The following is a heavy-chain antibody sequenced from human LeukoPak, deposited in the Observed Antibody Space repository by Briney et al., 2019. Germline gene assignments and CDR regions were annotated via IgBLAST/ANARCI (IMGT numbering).Heavy chain of an antibody. V-gene: IGHV3-48*03. D-gene: IGHD3-3*01. CDR1: GFTFSSYE. CDR3: ARANSDDFWSGPLWVYYYYYYMDV. Sequence: GGSLRLSCAASGFTFSSYEMNWVRQAPGKGLEWVSYISSSGSTIYYADSVKGRFTISRDNAKNSLYLQMNSLRAEDTAVYYCARANSDDFWSGPLWVYYYYYYMDVWGKGTTVTVSS. CDR2: ISSSGSTI. J-gene: IGHJ6*03.